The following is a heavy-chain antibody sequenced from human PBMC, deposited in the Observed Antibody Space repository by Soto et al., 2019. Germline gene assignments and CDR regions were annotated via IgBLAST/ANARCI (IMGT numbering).Heavy chain of an antibody. Sequence: GESLKISCKGSGYSFAGYWITWVRQKPGKGLEWMGRIDPSDSQTYYSPSFRGHVTISVTKSITTVFLQWSSLRASDTAMYYCARQIYDSDTGPNFQFYFDSWGQGTPVTVSS. CDR3: ARQIYDSDTGPNFQFYFDS. V-gene: IGHV5-10-1*01. D-gene: IGHD3-22*01. CDR1: GYSFAGYW. CDR2: IDPSDSQT. J-gene: IGHJ4*02.